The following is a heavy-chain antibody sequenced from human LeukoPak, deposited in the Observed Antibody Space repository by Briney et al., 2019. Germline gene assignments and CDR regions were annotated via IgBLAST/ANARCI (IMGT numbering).Heavy chain of an antibody. D-gene: IGHD2-15*01. CDR3: AKTGVVEASDY. J-gene: IGHJ4*02. CDR1: GFTFSAYA. Sequence: GGSLRLSCAASGFTFSAYAMNWVRQAPGKGLEWVSTISGSGGSTYYADSVKGRFTISRDNAKNTLYLQMNSLRAEDTAVYYCAKTGVVEASDYWGQGTLVTVSS. V-gene: IGHV3-23*01. CDR2: ISGSGGST.